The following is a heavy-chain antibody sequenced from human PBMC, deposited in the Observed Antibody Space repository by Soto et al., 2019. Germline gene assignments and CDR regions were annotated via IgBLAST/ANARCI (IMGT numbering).Heavy chain of an antibody. V-gene: IGHV3-66*04. CDR3: ARHGYSYGGGYFDY. J-gene: IGHJ4*02. CDR2: IYSGGSA. CDR1: GFTVSSNY. D-gene: IGHD5-18*01. Sequence: EVQLVESGGGLVQPGGSLRLSCAASGFTVSSNYMSWVRQAPGKWLEWVSVIYSGGSAYYADSVKGRFTISRDNSKNTMYLQISSLRAEDTAVYYCARHGYSYGGGYFDYWGQGTLVTVSS.